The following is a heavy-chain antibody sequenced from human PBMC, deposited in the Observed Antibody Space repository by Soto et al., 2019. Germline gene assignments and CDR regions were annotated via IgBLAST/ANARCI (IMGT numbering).Heavy chain of an antibody. CDR3: ARDPRFCSSTSCYPPTGSWFDP. CDR1: GGTFSSYA. D-gene: IGHD2-2*01. V-gene: IGHV1-69*05. Sequence: SVKVSCKASGGTFSSYAISWVRQAPGQGLEWMGGIIPIFGTANYAQKFQGRVTITRDASASTAYMELSSLRSEDTAVYYCARDPRFCSSTSCYPPTGSWFDPGGKGTLVTVPS. J-gene: IGHJ5*02. CDR2: IIPIFGTA.